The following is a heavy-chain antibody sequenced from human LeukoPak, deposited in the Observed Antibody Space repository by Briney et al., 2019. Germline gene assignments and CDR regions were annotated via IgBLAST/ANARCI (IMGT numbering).Heavy chain of an antibody. CDR1: GFTFSSSA. CDR3: ARPSIDVRSGYLDY. J-gene: IGHJ4*02. Sequence: GGSLRLSCAASGFTFSSSAMHWVRQAPGKGLEWVAVISTDGSNKYYTDSVKGRFTISRDNSKNTLYLQMNSLRAEDTAVYYCARPSIDVRSGYLDYWGQGTLGTGSS. CDR2: ISTDGSNK. V-gene: IGHV3-30-3*01. D-gene: IGHD3-3*01.